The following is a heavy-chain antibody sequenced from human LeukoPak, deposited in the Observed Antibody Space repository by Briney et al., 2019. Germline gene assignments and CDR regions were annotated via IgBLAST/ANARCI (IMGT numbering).Heavy chain of an antibody. V-gene: IGHV3-74*01. CDR3: SGAYYHPTGD. D-gene: IGHD1-26*01. Sequence: GGSLRLSCEASGFTFSRNWMHWVRQAPGKGLVWVSRINGDGSSTSYADSVKGRFTVSRDNAKNTLYLQMNSLRAEDTAVYYCSGAYYHPTGDWGQGTLVTVS. J-gene: IGHJ4*02. CDR1: GFTFSRNW. CDR2: INGDGSST.